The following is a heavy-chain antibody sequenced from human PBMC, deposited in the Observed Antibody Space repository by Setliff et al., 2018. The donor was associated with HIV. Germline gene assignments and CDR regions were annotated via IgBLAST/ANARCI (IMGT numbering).Heavy chain of an antibody. CDR1: GFTFSSYG. D-gene: IGHD6-19*01. J-gene: IGHJ4*02. CDR3: AKVAVASKWWYFDY. V-gene: IGHV3-33*06. Sequence: LRLSCAASGFTFSSYGMHWVRQAPGKGLEWVAVIWYDGSNKYYADSVKGRFTISRDNSKNTLYLQMNSLRAEDTAVYYCAKVAVASKWWYFDYWGQGTLVTVSS. CDR2: IWYDGSNK.